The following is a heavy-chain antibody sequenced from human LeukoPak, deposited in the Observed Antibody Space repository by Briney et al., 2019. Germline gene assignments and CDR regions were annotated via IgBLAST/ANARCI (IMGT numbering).Heavy chain of an antibody. J-gene: IGHJ5*02. Sequence: GGSLRLSCAASGFTISNSYMNWVRQAPGKGLEWVSLIYSGGDTYYADSVKGRFTISRDHSKNTLYLQMNSLRVEDTAVYYCARDPPAVRTNTYAWGQGTLVTVSS. CDR2: IYSGGDT. CDR3: ARDPPAVRTNTYA. V-gene: IGHV3-66*01. CDR1: GFTISNSY. D-gene: IGHD1-7*01.